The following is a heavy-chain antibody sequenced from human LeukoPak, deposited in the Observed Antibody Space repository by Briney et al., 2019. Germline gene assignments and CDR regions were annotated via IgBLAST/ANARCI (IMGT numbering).Heavy chain of an antibody. J-gene: IGHJ4*02. CDR1: GGTFISYA. CDR2: IIPIFGTA. V-gene: IGHV1-69*13. CDR3: ARNPGIAAAGFFDY. D-gene: IGHD6-13*01. Sequence: SVKVSCKASGGTFISYAISWVRQAPGQGLEWMGGIIPIFGTANYAQKFRGRVTITADESTSTAYMELSSLRSEDTAVYYCARNPGIAAAGFFDYWGQGTLVTVS.